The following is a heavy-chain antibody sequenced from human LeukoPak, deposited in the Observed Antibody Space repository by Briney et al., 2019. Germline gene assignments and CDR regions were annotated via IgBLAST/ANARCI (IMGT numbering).Heavy chain of an antibody. D-gene: IGHD3-3*01. CDR1: GFTFSSYS. Sequence: GGSLRLSCAASGFTFSSYSMNWVRQAPGKGLEWVSYISSSSSTIYYADSVKGRFTISRDNAKNSLYLQMNSLRAEDTAVYYCARGSLLRFLEWLLMGYWGQGTLVTVSS. CDR3: ARGSLLRFLEWLLMGY. V-gene: IGHV3-48*01. CDR2: ISSSSSTI. J-gene: IGHJ4*02.